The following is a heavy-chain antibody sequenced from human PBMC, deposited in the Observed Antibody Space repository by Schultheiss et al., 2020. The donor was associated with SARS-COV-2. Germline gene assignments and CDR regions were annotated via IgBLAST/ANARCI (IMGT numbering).Heavy chain of an antibody. D-gene: IGHD6-13*01. CDR1: GGSFSGYY. Sequence: SETLSLTCAVYGGSFSGYYWSWIRQPPGKGLEWIGEINHSGSTNYNPSLKSRVIVSVDTSKNQFSLKLSSVTAADTAVYYCARVMRYSSSWYISDYYYGMDVWGQGTTVTVSS. V-gene: IGHV4-34*01. J-gene: IGHJ6*02. CDR2: INHSGST. CDR3: ARVMRYSSSWYISDYYYGMDV.